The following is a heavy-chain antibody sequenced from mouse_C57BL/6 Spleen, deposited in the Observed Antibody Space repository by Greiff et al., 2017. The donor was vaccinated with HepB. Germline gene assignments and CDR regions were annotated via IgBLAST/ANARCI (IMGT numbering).Heavy chain of an antibody. J-gene: IGHJ4*01. Sequence: EVQLQQSGPELVKPGASVKISCKASGYSFTGYYMNWVKQSPEKSLEWIGEINPSTGGTTYNQKFKAKATLTVDKSSSTAYMQLKSLTSEDSAVYYCARSGSNSEGYAMDYWGQGTSVTVSS. CDR3: ARSGSNSEGYAMDY. CDR2: INPSTGGT. CDR1: GYSFTGYY. V-gene: IGHV1-42*01. D-gene: IGHD2-5*01.